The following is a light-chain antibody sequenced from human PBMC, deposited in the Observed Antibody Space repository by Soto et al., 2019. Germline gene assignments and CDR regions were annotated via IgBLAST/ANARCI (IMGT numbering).Light chain of an antibody. CDR2: KAS. Sequence: DIQMTQSPSTLSASVGDKVTITCRASQSISSWLAWYQQKPGKAPKLLINKASKLESGVPSRFSGTGLGTEFSLNISSLQPDDFANYYCQQYKTYSSFGGGTTVDIK. CDR3: QQYKTYSS. V-gene: IGKV1-5*03. J-gene: IGKJ4*01. CDR1: QSISSW.